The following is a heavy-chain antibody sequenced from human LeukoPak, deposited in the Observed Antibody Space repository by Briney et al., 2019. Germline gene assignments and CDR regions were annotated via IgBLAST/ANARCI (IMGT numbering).Heavy chain of an antibody. D-gene: IGHD6-19*01. CDR2: ISGSGGNT. V-gene: IGHV3-23*01. CDR1: GFPFSRYA. J-gene: IGHJ4*02. CDR3: AKGRTEGGTLALDY. Sequence: GSLRLSCAASGFPFSRYAMTWVRQAPGKGLEWVSGISGSGGNTYYTDSVRGRLSISRDNSKNTLYLQVNSLRAEDTAVYYCAKGRTEGGTLALDYWGQGTLVTVSS.